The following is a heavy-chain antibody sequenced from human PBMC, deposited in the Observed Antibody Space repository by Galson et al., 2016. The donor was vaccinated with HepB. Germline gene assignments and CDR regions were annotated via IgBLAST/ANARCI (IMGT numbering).Heavy chain of an antibody. Sequence: SETLSLTCTVSGGSINSTTWWTWVRQPPGKGLEWIGEIYHSGTTNWNPSLKSRVSISVDKSKNQFSLKVNSVTAADTAVYYCARGLVVVTAERDYYYYGMDVWGQGTTVPVPS. J-gene: IGHJ6*02. D-gene: IGHD2-21*02. CDR2: IYHSGTT. CDR1: GGSINSTTW. CDR3: ARGLVVVTAERDYYYYGMDV. V-gene: IGHV4-4*02.